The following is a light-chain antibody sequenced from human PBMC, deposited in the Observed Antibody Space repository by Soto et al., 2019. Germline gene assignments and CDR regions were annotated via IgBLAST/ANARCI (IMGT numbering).Light chain of an antibody. CDR1: QDINVY. CDR2: SAS. V-gene: IGKV1-39*01. J-gene: IGKJ5*01. Sequence: IQLPPSPSSVPASIGDTVTITCRASQDINVYLNWYQQKPGEVPKLLIYSASTLHSGVPSRFTGSGSETDFTLTIRSLQPEDFATYYCQQSYSTPITFGQGTRLEI. CDR3: QQSYSTPIT.